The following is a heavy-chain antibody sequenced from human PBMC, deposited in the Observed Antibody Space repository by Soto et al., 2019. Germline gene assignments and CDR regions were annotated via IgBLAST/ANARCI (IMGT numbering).Heavy chain of an antibody. CDR2: ISGSGGST. J-gene: IGHJ4*02. D-gene: IGHD5-12*01. CDR3: AKDPHYGGYADY. CDR1: GFTFSSYA. Sequence: EVQLLESGGGMVQPGGSLRLSCAASGFTFSSYAMSWVRQAPGKGLEWVSAISGSGGSTYYADSVKGRFTISRDKSKNTLYLQMNSLRAEDTAVYYCAKDPHYGGYADYWGQGTLVTVSS. V-gene: IGHV3-23*01.